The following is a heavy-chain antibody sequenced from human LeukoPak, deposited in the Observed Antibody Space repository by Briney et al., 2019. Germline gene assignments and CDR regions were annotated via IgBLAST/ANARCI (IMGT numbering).Heavy chain of an antibody. CDR1: GFTFSGSA. Sequence: GGSLRLSCAASGFTFSGSAMHWVRQASGKGLEWVGRIRSKANSYATAYAASVKGRFTISRDNAKNSLYLQMNSLRAEDTAVYYCAKGKDSVAGATNDYWGQGTLVTVSS. D-gene: IGHD6-19*01. CDR3: AKGKDSVAGATNDY. V-gene: IGHV3-73*01. J-gene: IGHJ4*02. CDR2: IRSKANSYAT.